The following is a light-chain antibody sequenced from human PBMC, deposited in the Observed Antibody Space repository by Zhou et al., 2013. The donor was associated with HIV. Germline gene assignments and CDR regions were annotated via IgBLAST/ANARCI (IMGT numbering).Light chain of an antibody. CDR2: AAS. V-gene: IGKV1-39*01. Sequence: DIQMTQSPSSLSASVGDRVTITCRASQNIIRYLNWYQQRPGKAPKLLIYAASSLQGGVPSRFSGSGSGTDFTLTISSLQPDDFATYYCQQSYGTPGTFGQGTRLETK. J-gene: IGKJ5*01. CDR1: QNIIRY. CDR3: QQSYGTPGT.